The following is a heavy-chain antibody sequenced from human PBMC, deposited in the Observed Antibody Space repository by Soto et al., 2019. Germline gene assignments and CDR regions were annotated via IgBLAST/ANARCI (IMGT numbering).Heavy chain of an antibody. V-gene: IGHV1-8*01. D-gene: IGHD6-6*01. Sequence: QVPLVQSGAEVKKPGASLRVSCKASGYTFTTYDINWVRQTPGQGLEWMGWVSPHSGSTGFAQKCQGRLTMTTNTTITTAYMELISLRSDDSSVYFCARGGYSSSWEFDFWGQGTLVTVS. CDR3: ARGGYSSSWEFDF. CDR2: VSPHSGST. J-gene: IGHJ4*02. CDR1: GYTFTTYD.